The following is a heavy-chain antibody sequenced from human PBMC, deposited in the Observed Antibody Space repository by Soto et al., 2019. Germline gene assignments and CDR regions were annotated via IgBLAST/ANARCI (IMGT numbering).Heavy chain of an antibody. CDR2: ISYDGNNT. CDR3: AKDQEQLVFYYYYGMDV. J-gene: IGHJ6*02. CDR1: GFTFSSHW. V-gene: IGHV3-30*18. Sequence: GGSLRLSCAASGFTFSSHWMHWVRQAPGKGLVWVSLISYDGNNTCYADSVKGRFTISRDNSKNTLYLQMNSLRAEDTAVYYCAKDQEQLVFYYYYGMDVWGQGTTVTVSS. D-gene: IGHD6-6*01.